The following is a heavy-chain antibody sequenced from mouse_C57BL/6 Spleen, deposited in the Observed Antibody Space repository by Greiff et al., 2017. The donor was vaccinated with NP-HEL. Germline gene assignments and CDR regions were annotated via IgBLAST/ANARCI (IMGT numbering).Heavy chain of an antibody. Sequence: VKLQQPGAELVKPGASVKMSCKASGYTFTSYWITWVKQRPGQGLEWIGDIYPGSGSTNYNEKFKSKATLTVDTSSSTAYMQLSSLTSEDSAVYYCARRRSGYDYDLAYWGQGTLVTVSA. D-gene: IGHD2-4*01. J-gene: IGHJ3*01. CDR2: IYPGSGST. V-gene: IGHV1-55*01. CDR1: GYTFTSYW. CDR3: ARRRSGYDYDLAY.